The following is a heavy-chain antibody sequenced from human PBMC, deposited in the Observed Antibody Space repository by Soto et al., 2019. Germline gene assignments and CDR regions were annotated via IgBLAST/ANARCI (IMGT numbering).Heavy chain of an antibody. CDR2: IHHSGRT. Sequence: SETLSLTCALYGGSFDGYYWSWVRQSPGKGLEWIGEIHHSGRTKYNPSLKSRVSLSVDTSTKHFSLRLTSVSAADRGVYYCARGVDSWSGYLFWGQGTPVTVSS. J-gene: IGHJ4*02. D-gene: IGHD3-3*01. V-gene: IGHV4-34*01. CDR3: ARGVDSWSGYLF. CDR1: GGSFDGYY.